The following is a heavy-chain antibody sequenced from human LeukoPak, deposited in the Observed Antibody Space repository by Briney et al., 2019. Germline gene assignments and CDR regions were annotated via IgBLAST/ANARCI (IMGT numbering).Heavy chain of an antibody. D-gene: IGHD3-22*01. CDR2: ISYDGSNE. V-gene: IGHV3-30-3*01. CDR3: ARPNYYDTSGYYYYFDH. Sequence: GRSLRLSCAASGFTFSSYAMHWVRQAPGKGLEWVAVISYDGSNEHYADSVKGRFTISRDNSKKTLYLQMNSLTAEDTAVYYCARPNYYDTSGYYYYFDHWGQGTLVTVSS. CDR1: GFTFSSYA. J-gene: IGHJ4*02.